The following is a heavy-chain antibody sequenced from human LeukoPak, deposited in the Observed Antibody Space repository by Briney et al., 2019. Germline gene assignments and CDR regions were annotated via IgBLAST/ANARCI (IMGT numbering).Heavy chain of an antibody. CDR1: GGSISSCDYY. V-gene: IGHV4-30-4*01. CDR3: ARDGTTAIFDY. D-gene: IGHD2/OR15-2a*01. CDR2: IYYSGST. Sequence: SETLSLTCTVSGGSISSCDYYWSWIRQPPGKGLEWFGYIYYSGSTYYNPSVKSRVTISVDTSKHQFSLKLGSVTAADTAVYYCARDGTTAIFDYWGQGTLVTVSS. J-gene: IGHJ4*02.